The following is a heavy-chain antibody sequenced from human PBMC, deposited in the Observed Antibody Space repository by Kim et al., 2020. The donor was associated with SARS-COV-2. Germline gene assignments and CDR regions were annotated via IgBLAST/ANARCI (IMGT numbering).Heavy chain of an antibody. CDR2: IYYSGST. J-gene: IGHJ5*01. V-gene: IGHV4-59*01. D-gene: IGHD2-21*02. Sequence: SETLSLTCTVSGGSISSYYWSWIRQPPGKGLEWIGYIYYSGSTNYNPSLKSRVTISVDTSKNQFSLKLSSVTAAYTAVYYCARGPIVVVTAVESSVTWF. CDR1: GGSISSYY. CDR3: ARGPIVVVTAVESSVTWF.